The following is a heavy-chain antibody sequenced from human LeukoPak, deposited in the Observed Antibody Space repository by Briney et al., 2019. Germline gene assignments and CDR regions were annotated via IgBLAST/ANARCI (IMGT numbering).Heavy chain of an antibody. Sequence: GGSLRLSCATSGFRFSNYAMHWVRQAPGKGLEWVALIRSDTISKYYVDSVKGRFTISRDNAKNSLYLQMNSLRAEDTALYYCAKEQMAGAFDYWGQGTLVTVSS. D-gene: IGHD6-19*01. J-gene: IGHJ4*02. CDR3: AKEQMAGAFDY. CDR2: IRSDTISK. V-gene: IGHV3-30*02. CDR1: GFRFSNYA.